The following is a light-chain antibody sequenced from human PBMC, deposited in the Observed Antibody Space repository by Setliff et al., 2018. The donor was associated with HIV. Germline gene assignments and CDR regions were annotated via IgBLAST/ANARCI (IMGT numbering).Light chain of an antibody. CDR3: VLFMGLGIHV. CDR2: STN. CDR1: SGSVSTSYY. J-gene: IGLJ1*01. Sequence: QTVVTQEPSFSASPGGTVTLTCGLTSGSVSTSYYPSWYQQTPGQAPRTLIYSTNTHFSGVPDRFSGSILGNKAALTITGAQADDESDYYCVLFMGLGIHVFGTGTKVTVL. V-gene: IGLV8-61*01.